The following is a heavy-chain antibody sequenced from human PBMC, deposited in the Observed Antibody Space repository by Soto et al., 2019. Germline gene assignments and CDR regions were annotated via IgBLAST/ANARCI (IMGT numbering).Heavy chain of an antibody. CDR2: TNGDGTST. Sequence: GGSLRLSCAASKFTFSNFWMHWVRQAPGKGLVWVSRTNGDGTSTTYADSVKGRFTTSRDNAKNTLYLQMNSLRVEDTAVYYCACLAWFGDPVPPFDCWGQGTVVTVSS. D-gene: IGHD3-10*01. J-gene: IGHJ4*02. CDR3: ACLAWFGDPVPPFDC. CDR1: KFTFSNFW. V-gene: IGHV3-74*03.